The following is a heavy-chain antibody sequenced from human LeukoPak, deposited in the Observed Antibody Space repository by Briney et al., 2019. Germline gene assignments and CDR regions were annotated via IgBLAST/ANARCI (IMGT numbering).Heavy chain of an antibody. CDR3: ARVHTGEYYYYYYMDV. D-gene: IGHD7-27*01. J-gene: IGHJ6*03. CDR2: ISSSSSTI. V-gene: IGHV3-48*01. Sequence: PGGSLRLSCAASGFTFSSYSMNWVRQAPGKGLEWVSYISSSSSTIYYADSVKGRFTISRDNAKNSLYLQMNSLRAEDTAVYYCARVHTGEYYYYYYMDVWGKGTTVTVSS. CDR1: GFTFSSYS.